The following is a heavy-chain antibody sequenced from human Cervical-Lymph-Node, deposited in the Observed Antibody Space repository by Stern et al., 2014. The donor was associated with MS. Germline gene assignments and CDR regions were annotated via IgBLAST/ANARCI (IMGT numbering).Heavy chain of an antibody. CDR3: ARHECLWGSEIY. V-gene: IGHV4-59*11. CDR1: GGSIRNLY. J-gene: IGHJ4*02. D-gene: IGHD3-16*01. CDR2: IYYSGST. Sequence: QVQLQESGPGLVKPSETLSLTCSVSGGSIRNLYWSWIRLSPGQGLEWVGNIYYSGSTTYNPSLTIRIPLSVCTYKKPYYLNLHSVTAADTAVYYCARHECLWGSEIYWGQGTLVTVSS.